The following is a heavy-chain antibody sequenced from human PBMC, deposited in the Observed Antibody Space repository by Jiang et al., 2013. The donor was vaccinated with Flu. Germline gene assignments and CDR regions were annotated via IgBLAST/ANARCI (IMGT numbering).Heavy chain of an antibody. CDR1: GYSISSGYV. CDR2: IFHSGTT. V-gene: IGHV4-38-2*01. CDR3: ARGGVSSGYYPFDI. D-gene: IGHD3-22*01. Sequence: TLSLTCAVSGYSISSGYVLGLGPAAPRKGLEWIGSIFHSGTTYYNPSLKSRVTISVDTSKNQFSLKLSSVTAADTAVYYCARGGVSSGYYPFDIWGQGTMVSVSS. J-gene: IGHJ3*02.